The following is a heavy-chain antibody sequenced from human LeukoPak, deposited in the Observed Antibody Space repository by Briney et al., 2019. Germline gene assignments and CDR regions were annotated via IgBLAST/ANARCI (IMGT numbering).Heavy chain of an antibody. V-gene: IGHV1-18*01. Sequence: ASVKVSCKASGYTFTSYAFRWVRQAPGQGLEWMGWISAYNGKTNYAQKLQGRVTMTTDTSTSTAYMELRGLRSDDTAVYYCAREGAYCSSTSCHIQNWFDPWGQGTLVTVSS. CDR2: ISAYNGKT. CDR3: AREGAYCSSTSCHIQNWFDP. J-gene: IGHJ5*02. D-gene: IGHD2-2*01. CDR1: GYTFTSYA.